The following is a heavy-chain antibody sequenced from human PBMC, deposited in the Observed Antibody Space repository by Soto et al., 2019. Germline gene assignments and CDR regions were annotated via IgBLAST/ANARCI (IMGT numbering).Heavy chain of an antibody. Sequence: EVQLLESGGGLVQPGGSLRLSCAASGFTFSSYAMSWVRQAPGKGLEGVSAISGSGGSTYYADSVKGRFTISRDNSKNTLYLQMNSLRAEDTAVDYCAKDQEDFDFWSGYPDMDVWGKGTTVTVS. CDR2: ISGSGGST. J-gene: IGHJ6*03. CDR3: AKDQEDFDFWSGYPDMDV. V-gene: IGHV3-23*01. CDR1: GFTFSSYA. D-gene: IGHD3-3*01.